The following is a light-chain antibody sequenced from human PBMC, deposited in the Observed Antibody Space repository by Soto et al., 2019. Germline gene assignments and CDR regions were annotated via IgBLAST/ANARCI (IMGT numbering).Light chain of an antibody. CDR2: EVK. CDR3: SSYTTSYFYV. CDR1: SSDVGGYNY. Sequence: QSALTQPASVSGSPGQSITISCTGTSSDVGGYNYVSWYQQHPGKAPKLMIYEVKNRPSGVSYRFSASKSAFTASLTISGIQAEDEAHYYRSSYTTSYFYVFGPGSKVTVL. J-gene: IGLJ1*01. V-gene: IGLV2-14*01.